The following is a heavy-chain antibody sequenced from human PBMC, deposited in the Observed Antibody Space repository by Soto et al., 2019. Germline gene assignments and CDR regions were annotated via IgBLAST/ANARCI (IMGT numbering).Heavy chain of an antibody. V-gene: IGHV4-30-2*01. D-gene: IGHD3-22*01. CDR3: GRGGVEDADSNGYSLPPYYCDY. J-gene: IGHJ4*02. Sequence: QLQLQESGSGLVKPSETLSLTCAVSGGSISGGAYSWGWIRQPPGKGLEWIGNIYHSGSSSYNPSSKYQVTISVYSPKHKVSLKLTSVTAAETAVFYCGRGGVEDADSNGYSLPPYYCDYWGPGTLCT. CDR2: IYHSGSS. CDR1: GGSISGGAYS.